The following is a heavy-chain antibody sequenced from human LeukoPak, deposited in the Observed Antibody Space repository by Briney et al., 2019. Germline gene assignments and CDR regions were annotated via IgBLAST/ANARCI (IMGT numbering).Heavy chain of an antibody. J-gene: IGHJ5*02. CDR2: IRADAITT. Sequence: GGTLRLSCAASGFTFSHHGMNWVRQAPGKGLEWVSGIRADAITTYYADSVKGRFTISRDNSKNTLHLQMNSLRAEDTAVYYCARDYDSSGYRLGWFDPWGQGTLVTVSA. V-gene: IGHV3-23*01. CDR1: GFTFSHHG. D-gene: IGHD3-22*01. CDR3: ARDYDSSGYRLGWFDP.